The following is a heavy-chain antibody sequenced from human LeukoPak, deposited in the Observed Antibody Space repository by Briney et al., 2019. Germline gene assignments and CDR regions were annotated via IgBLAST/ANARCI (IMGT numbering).Heavy chain of an antibody. CDR1: GYTLTELS. CDR2: FDPEDGKT. J-gene: IGHJ4*02. D-gene: IGHD1-26*01. Sequence: ASVKVSCKVSGYTLTELSMHWVRQAPGKGLEWMGGFDPEDGKTIYAEKFQGRVTMTEDTSTDTAYMELSSLRSEDTAVYYCATEYTPLGSTIRIHFDYWGQGTLVTVSS. CDR3: ATEYTPLGSTIRIHFDY. V-gene: IGHV1-24*01.